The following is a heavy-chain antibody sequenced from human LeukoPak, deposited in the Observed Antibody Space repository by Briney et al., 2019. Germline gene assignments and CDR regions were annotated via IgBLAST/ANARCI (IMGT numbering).Heavy chain of an antibody. CDR1: GYTLTELS. D-gene: IGHD3-10*01. CDR3: ATVPYYYGSGMGVD. J-gene: IGHJ4*02. Sequence: ASVKVSCKVSGYTLTELSMHWVRQAPGKGLEWMGGFDPEDGETIYAQKFQGRVTMTEDTSTDTAYMELSSLRSEGTAVYYCATVPYYYGSGMGVDWGQGTLVTVSS. V-gene: IGHV1-24*01. CDR2: FDPEDGET.